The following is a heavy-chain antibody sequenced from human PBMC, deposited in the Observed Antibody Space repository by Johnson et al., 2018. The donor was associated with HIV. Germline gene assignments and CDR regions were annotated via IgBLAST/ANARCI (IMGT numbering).Heavy chain of an antibody. CDR1: GFTFSSYA. V-gene: IGHV3-30-3*02. J-gene: IGHJ3*02. CDR2: ISYDGSNK. CDR3: AKTEDAFDI. Sequence: QVHLVESGGGVVQPGRSLRLSCAASGFTFSSYAMHWVRQAPGKGLEWVAVISYDGSNKYYADSVKGRFTISRDNSKNTLYLQMNSLRAEDTAVYYCAKTEDAFDIWGQGKMVTVSS.